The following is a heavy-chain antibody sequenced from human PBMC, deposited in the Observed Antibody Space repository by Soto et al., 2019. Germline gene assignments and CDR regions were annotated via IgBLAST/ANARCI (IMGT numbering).Heavy chain of an antibody. Sequence: QVQLVESGGGVVQPGRSLRLSCAASGFIFSNVGMHWVRQAPGTGLEWVAVIWYDGSNEYYADSVKGRFTISKDNSKNTLYLQMNSLRAEDTAVYYCARDDIPGIAVAIYGLDVWGQGTTVTVCS. CDR2: IWYDGSNE. V-gene: IGHV3-33*08. CDR3: ARDDIPGIAVAIYGLDV. CDR1: GFIFSNVG. J-gene: IGHJ6*02. D-gene: IGHD6-19*01.